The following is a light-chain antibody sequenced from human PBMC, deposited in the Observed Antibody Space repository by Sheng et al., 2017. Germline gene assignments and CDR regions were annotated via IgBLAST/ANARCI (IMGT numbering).Light chain of an antibody. V-gene: IGLV2-14*03. CDR1: RSDVGGYNY. J-gene: IGLJ3*02. CDR2: DVS. Sequence: QSALTQPASVSGSPGQSITISCTGSRSDVGGYNYVSWYQQHPGKAPKLIIYDVSDRPSGVSYRFSASRSDNTASLTISGLQAEDEADYYCSSYASNTARVFGGGTKLTVL. CDR3: SSYASNTARV.